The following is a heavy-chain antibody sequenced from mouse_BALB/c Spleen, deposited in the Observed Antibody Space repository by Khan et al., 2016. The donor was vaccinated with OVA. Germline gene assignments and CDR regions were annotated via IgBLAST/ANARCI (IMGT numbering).Heavy chain of an antibody. CDR2: INPTSGYT. CDR1: GYTFSSYW. V-gene: IGHV1-7*01. CDR3: ARDRIDY. Sequence: VQLQESGAEQAKPGASVEMSCKTSGYTFSSYWMHWVKQRPGQGLEWIGYINPTSGYTEYNEKFKDKATLSADKSSSTAYMQLTSLTSEDSAVYYCARDRIDYWGQGTTLTVSS. J-gene: IGHJ2*01.